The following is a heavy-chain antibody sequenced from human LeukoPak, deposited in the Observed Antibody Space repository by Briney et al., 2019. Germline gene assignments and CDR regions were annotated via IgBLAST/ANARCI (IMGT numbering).Heavy chain of an antibody. CDR3: ARSEGGNLWNYFDY. D-gene: IGHD4-23*01. CDR2: ISGYTGNT. CDR1: RYTFTSSG. Sequence: ASVKVSCKASRYTFTSSGITWVRQAPGQGLEWMGWISGYTGNTNYAQKLRARVTVTTDTSTSTAYMELRSLRSDDTAVYYCARSEGGNLWNYFDYWGQGTLVTVSS. V-gene: IGHV1-18*01. J-gene: IGHJ4*02.